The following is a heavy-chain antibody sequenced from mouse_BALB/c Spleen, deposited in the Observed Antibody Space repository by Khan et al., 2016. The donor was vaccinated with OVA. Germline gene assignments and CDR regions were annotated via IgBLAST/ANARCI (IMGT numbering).Heavy chain of an antibody. J-gene: IGHJ4*01. Sequence: QVQLQQSGAELAGPGASVKMSCKASDYTFTSYSMHWIKQRPGQGLEWIGNINPNNAYTNYNQRFKDKATLTADKSSNTAYMQLSSLTSEDSAVYFCARDFHYYGKRGALDYWGQGTSVTVSS. CDR3: ARDFHYYGKRGALDY. CDR1: DYTFTSYS. D-gene: IGHD1-1*01. V-gene: IGHV1-4*01. CDR2: INPNNAYT.